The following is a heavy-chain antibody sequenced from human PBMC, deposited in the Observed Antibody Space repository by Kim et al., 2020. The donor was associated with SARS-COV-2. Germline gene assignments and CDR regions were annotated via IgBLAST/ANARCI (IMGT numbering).Heavy chain of an antibody. Sequence: AQKLQGRVTMTTDTSTSTAYMELRSLRSDDTAVYYCAIRSLVGATPYFDYWGQGTLVTVSS. V-gene: IGHV1-18*01. CDR3: AIRSLVGATPYFDY. D-gene: IGHD1-26*01. J-gene: IGHJ4*02.